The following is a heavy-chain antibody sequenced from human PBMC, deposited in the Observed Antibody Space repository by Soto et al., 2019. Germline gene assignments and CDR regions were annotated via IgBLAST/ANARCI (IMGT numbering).Heavy chain of an antibody. V-gene: IGHV3-7*01. CDR3: ARGHDFSFDY. J-gene: IGHJ4*02. CDR1: GFTFSNYW. Sequence: GSLRLSCAASGFTFSNYWMSWVRQAPGKGLEWVANIKQDGSEKYYVHSVRGRFTASRDNAQSSQYLQINTLRAEDTAVYYCARGHDFSFDYWGQGVLVTVSS. D-gene: IGHD1-1*01. CDR2: IKQDGSEK.